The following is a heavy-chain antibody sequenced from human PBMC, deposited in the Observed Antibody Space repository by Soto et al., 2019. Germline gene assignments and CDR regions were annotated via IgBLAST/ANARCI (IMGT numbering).Heavy chain of an antibody. Sequence: EVQLLESGGGLVQPGGSLRLSCAASGFTVSSYAMSWVRQAPGKGLEWVSATSGSGGSTFYADSVKGRFTVSRDNSENTLYLQMSSLRADDTALYYCARGFSWHFHLWGRGTLVTVSS. V-gene: IGHV3-23*01. CDR1: GFTVSSYA. CDR3: ARGFSWHFHL. CDR2: TSGSGGST. J-gene: IGHJ2*01.